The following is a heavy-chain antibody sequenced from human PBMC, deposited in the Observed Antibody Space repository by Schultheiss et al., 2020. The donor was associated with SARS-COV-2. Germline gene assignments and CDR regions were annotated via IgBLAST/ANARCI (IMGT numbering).Heavy chain of an antibody. CDR2: ISSSSSYI. CDR3: TRFYDFWSGSYGMDV. V-gene: IGHV3-21*04. CDR1: GFTFSSYS. J-gene: IGHJ6*02. D-gene: IGHD3-3*01. Sequence: GESLKISCAASGFTFSSYSMNWVRQAPGKGLEWVSSISSSSSYIYYADSVKGRFTISRDDSKNTAYLQMNSLKTEDTAVYYCTRFYDFWSGSYGMDVWGQGTTVTVSS.